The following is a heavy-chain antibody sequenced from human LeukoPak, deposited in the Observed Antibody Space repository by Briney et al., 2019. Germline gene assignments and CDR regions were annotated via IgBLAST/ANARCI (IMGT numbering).Heavy chain of an antibody. D-gene: IGHD3-9*01. CDR2: FDPEDGET. CDR1: GYTLTELS. CDR3: ATFRYYDILTGYSRGHYFDY. Sequence: ASVKVSCKVSGYTLTELSMHWVRQAPGKGLEWMGGFDPEDGETIYAQKFQGRVTMTEDTSTDTAYMELSSLRSEDTAVYYCATFRYYDILTGYSRGHYFDYSGQGTLVTVSS. V-gene: IGHV1-24*01. J-gene: IGHJ4*02.